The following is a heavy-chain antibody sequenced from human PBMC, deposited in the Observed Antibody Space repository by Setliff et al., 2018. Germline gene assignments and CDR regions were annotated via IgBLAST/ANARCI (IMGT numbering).Heavy chain of an antibody. CDR3: ARGGMAAAGRKGVFEY. J-gene: IGHJ4*02. D-gene: IGHD6-13*01. CDR1: GYSFTGYY. V-gene: IGHV1-46*01. CDR2: IHTGGGSA. Sequence: ASVKVSCKASGYSFTGYYMHWVRQAPGQGLEWMGIIHTGGGSASYAQKFQGRVTMTSDTSTSTVYMKVNSVTSDDTAIYYCARGGMAAAGRKGVFEYWGQGTVVTVSS.